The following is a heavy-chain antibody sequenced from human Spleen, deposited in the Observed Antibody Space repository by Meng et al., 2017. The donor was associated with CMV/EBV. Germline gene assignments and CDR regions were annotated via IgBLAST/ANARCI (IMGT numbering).Heavy chain of an antibody. CDR1: GFTLNDYW. CDR3: APHCGGDCYIY. CDR2: ISSGSSTI. D-gene: IGHD2-21*01. V-gene: IGHV3-11*01. Sequence: GESLKISCAASGFTLNDYWMTWVRQAPGKGLEWVSYISSGSSTIYYADSVKGRFTISRDNAKNSLYLQMNSLRAEDTAVYYCAPHCGGDCYIYWGQGALVTVSS. J-gene: IGHJ4*02.